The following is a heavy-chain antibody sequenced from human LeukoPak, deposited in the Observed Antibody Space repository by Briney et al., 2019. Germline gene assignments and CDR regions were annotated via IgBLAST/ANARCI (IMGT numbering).Heavy chain of an antibody. D-gene: IGHD4-23*01. V-gene: IGHV1-8*01. CDR3: ARVPYYGGNSGLGY. CDR1: GYTFTSYD. J-gene: IGHJ4*02. CDR2: MNPNSGNT. Sequence: GASVKVSCKASGYTFTSYDINWVRQATGQGLEWMGWMNPNSGNTGYAQKFQGRVTMTRNTTIGTAYMELSSLRSEDTAVYYCARVPYYGGNSGLGYWGQGTLVTVSS.